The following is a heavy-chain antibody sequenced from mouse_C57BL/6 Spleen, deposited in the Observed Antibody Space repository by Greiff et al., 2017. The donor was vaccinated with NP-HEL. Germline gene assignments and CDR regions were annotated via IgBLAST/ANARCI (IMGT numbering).Heavy chain of an antibody. V-gene: IGHV5-16*01. J-gene: IGHJ4*01. CDR1: GFTFSDYY. CDR2: INSDGSST. Sequence: VQLKESEGGLVQPGSSMKLSCTASGFTFSDYYMAWVRQVPDKGLEWVANINSDGSSTYYLDSLKSRFTISRDNAKNILYLQMSSLKSEDTATYYSARDPGYDAMDYWGQGTSVTVSS. CDR3: ARDPGYDAMDY.